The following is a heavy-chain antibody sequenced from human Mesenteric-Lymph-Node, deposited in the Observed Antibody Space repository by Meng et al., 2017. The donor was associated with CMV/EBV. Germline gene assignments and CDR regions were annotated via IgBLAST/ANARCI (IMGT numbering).Heavy chain of an antibody. D-gene: IGHD3-10*01. J-gene: IGHJ4*02. V-gene: IGHV4-4*02. Sequence: SETLSLTCAVAGGFISSSNWWSWVRQPPGKGLEWIGEIYHGGSTNYNPSLKSRVTISIDTSKNQFSLKLTSVTAADTAVYYCARVYNFREADYWGQGTLVTVSS. CDR3: ARVYNFREADY. CDR1: GGFISSSNW. CDR2: IYHGGST.